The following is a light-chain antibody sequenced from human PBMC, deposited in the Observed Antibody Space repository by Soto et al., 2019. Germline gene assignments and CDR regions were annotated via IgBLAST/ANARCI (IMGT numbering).Light chain of an antibody. V-gene: IGKV3-11*01. Sequence: EIVLTQSPATLSLSPGERATLSCRASLSVASYLAWYQQKPGQAPRLLIYDASNRATGVPPRFSGSGSGTDFTLTISSLEPEDFGVYYCQQRSNWPRTFGQGTKVDTK. CDR1: LSVASY. CDR2: DAS. J-gene: IGKJ1*01. CDR3: QQRSNWPRT.